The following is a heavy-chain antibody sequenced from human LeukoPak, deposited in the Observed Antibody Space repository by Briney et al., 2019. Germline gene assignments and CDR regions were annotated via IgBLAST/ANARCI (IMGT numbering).Heavy chain of an antibody. CDR3: AKGVSSTSFGWFDP. CDR1: GFTFSSYA. CDR2: ISGSGCST. D-gene: IGHD2-2*01. J-gene: IGHJ5*02. V-gene: IGHV3-23*01. Sequence: GGSLRLSCAASGFTFSSYAISGVRQAPGKGLEGVSAISGSGCSTYYADAVKGRFTISRDNSKNTLYLQMNSLRAEDTAVYYCAKGVSSTSFGWFDPWGQGNLVTVSS.